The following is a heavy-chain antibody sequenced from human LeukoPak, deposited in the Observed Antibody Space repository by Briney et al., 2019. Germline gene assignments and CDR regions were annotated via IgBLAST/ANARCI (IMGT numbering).Heavy chain of an antibody. D-gene: IGHD2-2*02. V-gene: IGHV4-34*01. Sequence: PSETLSVTCAVYGGSFSGYYWSWIRQPPGKGLEWVGEINHSGSTNYNPSLKSRVTISVDTSKNQFSLKLSSVTAADTAVYYCARGPYCSSTSCYTFIGFDYWGLGTLVTVSS. CDR2: INHSGST. J-gene: IGHJ4*02. CDR1: GGSFSGYY. CDR3: ARGPYCSSTSCYTFIGFDY.